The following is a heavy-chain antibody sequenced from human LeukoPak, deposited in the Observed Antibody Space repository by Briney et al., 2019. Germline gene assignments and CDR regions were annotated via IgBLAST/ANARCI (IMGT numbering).Heavy chain of an antibody. Sequence: GGSLRLSCAASGFTFSSYWMHWVRQAPGKGLVWVSRINSDGSSTSYADSVKGRFTISRDNAKNTLYLQMNSLRAEDTAVYYCAREPRGTIFGVVIIAYWYFDLWGHGTLVTVSS. D-gene: IGHD3-3*01. CDR2: INSDGSST. J-gene: IGHJ2*01. V-gene: IGHV3-74*01. CDR1: GFTFSSYW. CDR3: AREPRGTIFGVVIIAYWYFDL.